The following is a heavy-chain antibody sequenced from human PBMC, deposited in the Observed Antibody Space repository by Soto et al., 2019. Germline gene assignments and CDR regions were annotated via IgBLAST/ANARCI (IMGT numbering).Heavy chain of an antibody. D-gene: IGHD2-15*01. J-gene: IGHJ4*02. Sequence: SETLSLTCAVYGGSFSGYYWSWIRQPPGKGLEWIGEINHSGSTNYNPSLKSRVTISVDTSKNQFSLKLSSVTAADTAVYYCARVRRYCSGGSCYSGYYFDYWGQGTLVTVSS. CDR1: GGSFSGYY. V-gene: IGHV4-34*01. CDR2: INHSGST. CDR3: ARVRRYCSGGSCYSGYYFDY.